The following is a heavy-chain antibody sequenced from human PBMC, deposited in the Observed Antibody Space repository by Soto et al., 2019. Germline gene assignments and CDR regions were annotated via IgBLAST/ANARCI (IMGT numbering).Heavy chain of an antibody. CDR3: ARCPFRYGARFDP. V-gene: IGHV4-59*01. J-gene: IGHJ5*02. CDR2: IYYSGSI. Sequence: PSETLSLTCTVSGGSISSYYWSWIRQPPGKGLEWIGYIYYSGSINYNPSLKSRVTISVDTSKNQFSLKLSSVTAADTAVYYCARCPFRYGARFDPWGQGTLVIVSS. D-gene: IGHD4-17*01. CDR1: GGSISSYY.